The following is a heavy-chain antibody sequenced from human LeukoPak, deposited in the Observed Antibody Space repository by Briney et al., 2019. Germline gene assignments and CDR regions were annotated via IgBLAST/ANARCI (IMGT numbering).Heavy chain of an antibody. V-gene: IGHV3-30*18. CDR1: GFTFSNYG. CDR3: AKGIEMATIMTGFDL. D-gene: IGHD5-24*01. CDR2: ISYDGSNK. Sequence: GGSLRLSCAASGFTFSNYGMHWVRQAPGKGLEWVEVISYDGSNKYYADSVKGRFTISRDNSKNTLYLQMNSLRPEDTAVYSCAKGIEMATIMTGFDLWGQGTLVTVSS. J-gene: IGHJ5*02.